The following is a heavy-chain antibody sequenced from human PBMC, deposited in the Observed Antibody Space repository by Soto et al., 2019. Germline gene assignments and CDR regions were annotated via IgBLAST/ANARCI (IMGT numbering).Heavy chain of an antibody. CDR2: ISYDGSNK. V-gene: IGHV3-30-3*01. Sequence: TGGSLRLSCAASGFTFSSYAMHWVRQAPGKGLEWVAVISYDGSNKYYADSVKGRFTISRDNSKNTLYLQMNSLRAEDTAVYYCAKEIAAAGTPFYYYYYGMDVWGQGTTVTVSS. CDR3: AKEIAAAGTPFYYYYYGMDV. J-gene: IGHJ6*02. CDR1: GFTFSSYA. D-gene: IGHD6-13*01.